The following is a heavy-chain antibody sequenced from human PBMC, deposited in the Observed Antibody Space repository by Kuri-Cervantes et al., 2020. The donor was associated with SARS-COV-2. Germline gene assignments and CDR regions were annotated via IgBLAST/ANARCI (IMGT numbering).Heavy chain of an antibody. CDR2: IRYDGSNK. Sequence: GGSLRLSCAASGFTFSSYGMHWVRQAPGKGLEWVAFIRYDGSNKYYADSVKGRFTISRDNSKNTLYLQMNSLRAEDTAVYYCAKDLGGSGWHPVDYWGQGTLVTVSS. J-gene: IGHJ4*02. V-gene: IGHV3-30*02. CDR1: GFTFSSYG. D-gene: IGHD6-19*01. CDR3: AKDLGGSGWHPVDY.